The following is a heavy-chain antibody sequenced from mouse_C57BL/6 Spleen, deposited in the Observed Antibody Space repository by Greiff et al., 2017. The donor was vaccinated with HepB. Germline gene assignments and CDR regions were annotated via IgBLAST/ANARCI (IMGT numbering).Heavy chain of an antibody. D-gene: IGHD1-1*01. J-gene: IGHJ1*03. CDR2: IYPGDGDT. Sequence: VQLQQSGAELVKPGASVKISCKASGYAFSSYWMNWVKQRPGKGLEWIGQIYPGDGDTNYNGKFKGKATLTADKSSSTAYMQLSSLTSEDSAVYFCARLRAVDWYFDVWGTRTTVTVSS. CDR3: ARLRAVDWYFDV. CDR1: GYAFSSYW. V-gene: IGHV1-80*01.